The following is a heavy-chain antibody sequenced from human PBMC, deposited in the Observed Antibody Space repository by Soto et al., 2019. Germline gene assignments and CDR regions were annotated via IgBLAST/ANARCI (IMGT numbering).Heavy chain of an antibody. CDR3: ARTTYYDFWSGHNWFDP. CDR2: INPNSGDT. Sequence: ASVKVSCKASGYTFTDYYIHWVRQAPGQGLEWMGWINPNSGDTNYAQKFRGWVTMTRDTSISTAYMELSSLRSEDTAVYYCARTTYYDFWSGHNWFDPWGQGTLVTVSS. CDR1: GYTFTDYY. D-gene: IGHD3-3*01. V-gene: IGHV1-2*04. J-gene: IGHJ5*02.